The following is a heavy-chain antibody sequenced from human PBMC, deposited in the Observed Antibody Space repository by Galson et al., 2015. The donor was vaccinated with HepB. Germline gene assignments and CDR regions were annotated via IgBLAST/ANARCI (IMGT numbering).Heavy chain of an antibody. CDR2: INTNTGNP. D-gene: IGHD4-17*01. J-gene: IGHJ6*02. CDR1: GYTFTNYA. CDR3: ARDGGLRGNLYYGMDV. V-gene: IGHV7-4-1*02. Sequence: SVKVSCKASGYTFTNYAMNWVRQAPGQGLEWMGWINTNTGNPTYAQGFTGRFVFSLDTSVSTAYLQISSLKAEDTAVYYCARDGGLRGNLYYGMDVWGRGTTVTVSS.